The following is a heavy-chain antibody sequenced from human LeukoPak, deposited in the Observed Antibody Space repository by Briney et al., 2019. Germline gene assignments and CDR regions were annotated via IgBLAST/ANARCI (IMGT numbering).Heavy chain of an antibody. V-gene: IGHV4-61*02. D-gene: IGHD3-3*01. CDR2: IYTSGTT. CDR1: GGSINSGSYY. Sequence: SETLSLTCTVSGGSINSGSYYWSWIRQPAGKGLEWIGRIYTSGTTNYSPSLKSRVTISVDMSKNQFSLKLSFVTAADTAVYYCARDGGVEGPYNWFDPWGQGTLVTVSS. J-gene: IGHJ5*02. CDR3: ARDGGVEGPYNWFDP.